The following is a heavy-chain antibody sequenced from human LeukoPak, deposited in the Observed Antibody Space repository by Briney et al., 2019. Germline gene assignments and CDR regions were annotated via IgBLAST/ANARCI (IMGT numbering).Heavy chain of an antibody. J-gene: IGHJ5*02. D-gene: IGHD2-2*01. Sequence: GGSLRLSCAASGFTFSSYAMSWVRQAPGKGLEWVSAISGGGGSTYYADSVKGRFTISRDNSKNTLYLQMNSLRAEDTAVYYCAKTSYQLLSRWFDPWGQGTLVTVSS. V-gene: IGHV3-23*01. CDR1: GFTFSSYA. CDR2: ISGGGGST. CDR3: AKTSYQLLSRWFDP.